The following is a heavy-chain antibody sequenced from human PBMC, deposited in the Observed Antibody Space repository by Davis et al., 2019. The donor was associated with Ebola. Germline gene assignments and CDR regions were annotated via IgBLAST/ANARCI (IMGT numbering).Heavy chain of an antibody. CDR3: TRGGYYNSGSYVTPPFDY. Sequence: PGGSLRLSCAASGFTFSSTLMHWVRQDLGKGLEWVSAIDDDGSSRSYADSVKGRFTISRDNSKNTLYLQMNSLRAEDTAMYYCTRGGYYNSGSYVTPPFDYWGQRTLVTVSS. J-gene: IGHJ4*02. CDR2: IDDDGSSR. D-gene: IGHD3-10*01. V-gene: IGHV3-74*01. CDR1: GFTFSSTL.